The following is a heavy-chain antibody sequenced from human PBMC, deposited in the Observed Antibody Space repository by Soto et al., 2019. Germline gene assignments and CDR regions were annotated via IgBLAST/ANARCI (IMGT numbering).Heavy chain of an antibody. D-gene: IGHD3-3*01. CDR1: GGTFSSYA. V-gene: IGHV1-69*01. Sequence: QVQLVQSGAEVKKPGSSVKVSCKASGGTFSSYAISWVRQAPGQGLEWMGGIIPIFGTANYAQKFQGRVTITADESTSTAYMELSSLRSEDTAVYYCVRDTRGRYYDFWSGYYTGEHYYGMDVWGQGTTVTVSS. J-gene: IGHJ6*02. CDR2: IIPIFGTA. CDR3: VRDTRGRYYDFWSGYYTGEHYYGMDV.